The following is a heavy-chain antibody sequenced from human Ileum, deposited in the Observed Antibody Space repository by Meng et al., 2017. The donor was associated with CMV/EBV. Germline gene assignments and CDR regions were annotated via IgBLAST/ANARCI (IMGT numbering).Heavy chain of an antibody. D-gene: IGHD3/OR15-3a*01. CDR1: GFNFNGAW. J-gene: IGHJ4*02. V-gene: IGHV3-30*02. CDR3: ARDRDWTFDY. CDR2: IRSDGSDK. Sequence: GQLVGAGGGLVEPGGSLRLSCAGSGFNFNGAWMSWVRQIPGKGPEWVAFIRSDGSDKYYVDSVKGRFTISRDNSKNTIYLQMNSLTTDDTALYHCARDRDWTFDYWGQGTLVTVSS.